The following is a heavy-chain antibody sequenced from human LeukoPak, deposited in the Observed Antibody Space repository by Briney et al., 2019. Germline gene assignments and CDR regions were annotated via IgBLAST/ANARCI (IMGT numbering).Heavy chain of an antibody. CDR1: GYTFTSYD. CDR2: MNPNSGNT. CDR3: AXXXXXXGYYIPYYYYYGMDV. J-gene: IGHJ6*02. V-gene: IGHV1-8*01. D-gene: IGHD3-3*01. Sequence: GASVKVSCKASGYTFTSYDINWVRQATGQGLEWMGWMNPNSGNTGYAQKFQGRVTMTRNTSISTAYMELSSLRSEDTAVYYCAXXXXXXGYYIPYYYYYGMDVWGQGTTVTVSS.